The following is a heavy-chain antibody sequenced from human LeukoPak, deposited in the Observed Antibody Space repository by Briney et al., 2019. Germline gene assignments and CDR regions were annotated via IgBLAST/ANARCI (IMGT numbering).Heavy chain of an antibody. V-gene: IGHV4-39*01. D-gene: IGHD6-19*01. CDR1: GGSTSIRNYY. CDR2: IYYSGST. Sequence: SETLSLTCTVPGGSTSIRNYYWGWIRQPPGKGLEWIGSIYYSGSTYYNSSLKSRVTISVATSKNQFSLKLSSVTAADTAVYYCAREAAAVAGTGDYWGQGTLVTVSS. J-gene: IGHJ4*02. CDR3: AREAAAVAGTGDY.